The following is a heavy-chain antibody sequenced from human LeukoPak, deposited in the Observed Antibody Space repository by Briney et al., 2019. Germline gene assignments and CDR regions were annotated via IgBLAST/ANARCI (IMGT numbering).Heavy chain of an antibody. D-gene: IGHD2-8*01. V-gene: IGHV3-30*18. Sequence: PGGSLRLSCAASGSTFSTNAMHWVRQAPGKGLEWVAVISHDGSDEYYADSVKGRFTISRDNSKDTLFLQMNSLRTEDTAVYFCAKGPREALMMYAHVDYWGQGTLVTVSS. J-gene: IGHJ4*02. CDR1: GSTFSTNA. CDR2: ISHDGSDE. CDR3: AKGPREALMMYAHVDY.